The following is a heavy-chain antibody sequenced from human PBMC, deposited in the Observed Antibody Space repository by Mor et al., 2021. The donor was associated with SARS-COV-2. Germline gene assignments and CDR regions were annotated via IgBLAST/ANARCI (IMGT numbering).Heavy chain of an antibody. CDR3: ARDSLFNLPDY. V-gene: IGHV3-11*06. J-gene: IGHJ4*02. Sequence: FTISRDNTQNSHYLQMNSLRAEDTAVYYCARDSLFNLPDYWGQGTLVTVSS.